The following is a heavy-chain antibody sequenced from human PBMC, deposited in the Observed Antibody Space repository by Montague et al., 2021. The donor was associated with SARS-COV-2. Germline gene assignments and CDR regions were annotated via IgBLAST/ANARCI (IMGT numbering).Heavy chain of an antibody. CDR1: GGSITGYF. CDR3: ARVPFSSSWYYLDY. V-gene: IGHV4-59*12. D-gene: IGHD6-13*01. CDR2: MHYSGST. Sequence: SETLSLTCTISGGSITGYFGTWIRQSPGKGLEWLGHMHYSGSTNYNPSLESRVTMSIDTSESQFSLHLRSVTAADTGVYYCARVPFSSSWYYLDYWGQGTLVTVSS. J-gene: IGHJ4*02.